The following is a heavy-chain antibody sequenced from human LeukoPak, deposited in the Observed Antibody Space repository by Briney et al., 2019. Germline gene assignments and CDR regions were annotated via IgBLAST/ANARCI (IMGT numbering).Heavy chain of an antibody. CDR3: ARVAKERVGGVYYFDY. J-gene: IGHJ4*02. V-gene: IGHV3-13*01. CDR2: IGTAGDT. CDR1: GFTFSDYD. D-gene: IGHD1-1*01. Sequence: GGSLRLSCAASGFTFSDYDMHCGRQATGKGLEWVSAIGTAGDTYYTGYVKGRFTISRENAKNSLYLQMNSLRAGDTAVYYCARVAKERVGGVYYFDYWGQGTLVTVSS.